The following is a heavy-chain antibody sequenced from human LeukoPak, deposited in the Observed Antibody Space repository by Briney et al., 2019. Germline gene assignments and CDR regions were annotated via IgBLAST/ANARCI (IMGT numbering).Heavy chain of an antibody. D-gene: IGHD3-10*01. CDR2: IYYSGNT. V-gene: IGHV4-31*03. J-gene: IGHJ4*02. CDR3: ARADRMVADY. Sequence: SETLSLTCTVSGGSISSGGYYWSWIRQHPGKGLEWIGYIYYSGNTYYNPSLKSRVSISVDTSKNQFSLRLSSVTAADTAVYYCARADRMVADYWGQGTLVTVSS. CDR1: GGSISSGGYY.